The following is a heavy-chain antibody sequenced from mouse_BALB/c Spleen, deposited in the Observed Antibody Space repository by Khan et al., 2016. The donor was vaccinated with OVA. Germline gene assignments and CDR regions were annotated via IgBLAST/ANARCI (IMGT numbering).Heavy chain of an antibody. CDR1: GYSITRDYA. CDR2: ISNSGST. J-gene: IGHJ4*01. Sequence: EVQLQESGPGLVKPSQSLSLTCTVTGYSITRDYAWNWIRQFPGNKLEWMGYISNSGSTSYNPSLKSRISITRDTSKNQFFLMLNSVTTEDTATYYCASELGRYYAMDYGGQGTSVTVSS. V-gene: IGHV3-2*02. D-gene: IGHD4-1*01. CDR3: ASELGRYYAMDY.